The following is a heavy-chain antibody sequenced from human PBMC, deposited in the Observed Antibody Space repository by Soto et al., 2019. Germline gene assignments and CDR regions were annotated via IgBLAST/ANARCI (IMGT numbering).Heavy chain of an antibody. CDR2: INIGSGRT. D-gene: IGHD2-21*02. CDR3: VRDGGDCGYRLTYYYCMGLDV. Sequence: QVQLVQSGAEEKQPGASVRVSCKTSGYDFSSYAMHWVRQAPGQRLEWMGWINIGSGRTEYSQNLQDRITITRDTSASTVYMDLSSLKSDDTSVYFCVRDGGDCGYRLTYYYCMGLDVWGQGTTVTVSS. CDR1: GYDFSSYA. J-gene: IGHJ6*02. V-gene: IGHV1-3*05.